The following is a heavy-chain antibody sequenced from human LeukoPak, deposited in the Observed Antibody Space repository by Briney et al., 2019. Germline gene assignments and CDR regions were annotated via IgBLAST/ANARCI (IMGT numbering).Heavy chain of an antibody. J-gene: IGHJ4*02. CDR1: GFTFSDYY. V-gene: IGHV3-11*06. CDR3: ARRWSSDWYLSLDY. D-gene: IGHD6-19*01. CDR2: ISSSSSYT. Sequence: GGSLRLSCAASGFTFSDYYMSWIRQAPGKGLEWVSYISSSSSYTNYADSVKGRFTISRDNAKNSLYLQMSSLRPDDTAVYYCARRWSSDWYLSLDYWGQGTQVTVSS.